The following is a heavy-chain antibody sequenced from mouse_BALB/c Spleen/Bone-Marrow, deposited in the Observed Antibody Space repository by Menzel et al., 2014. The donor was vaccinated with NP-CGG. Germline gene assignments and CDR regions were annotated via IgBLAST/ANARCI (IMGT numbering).Heavy chain of an antibody. CDR2: IYPGDGST. CDR1: GYTFTSYY. J-gene: IGHJ4*01. D-gene: IGHD4-1*01. Sequence: LVESGPELVKPGASVKMSCKASGYTFTSYYIHWVKQRPGQGLEWIGWIYPGDGSTKYNEKFKGKTTLTADKSSSTAYMLLSSLTSEDSAIYFCARKENWDYAMDYWGQGTSVTVSS. CDR3: ARKENWDYAMDY. V-gene: IGHV1S56*01.